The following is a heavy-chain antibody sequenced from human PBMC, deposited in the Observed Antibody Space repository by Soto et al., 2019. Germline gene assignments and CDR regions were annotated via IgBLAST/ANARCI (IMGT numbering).Heavy chain of an antibody. Sequence: EVQLLESGGGSVQPGGSLRLSCAGSGFTFSSHGMTWVRQAPGKGLDWVSAISGSGDGTFYADSVKGRFTISRDNSKNTLYLQMNSLRAEDTAIYYCASHYGSGSFNWLDPWGQGTLVTVSS. CDR3: ASHYGSGSFNWLDP. J-gene: IGHJ5*02. CDR2: ISGSGDGT. D-gene: IGHD3-10*01. CDR1: GFTFSSHG. V-gene: IGHV3-23*01.